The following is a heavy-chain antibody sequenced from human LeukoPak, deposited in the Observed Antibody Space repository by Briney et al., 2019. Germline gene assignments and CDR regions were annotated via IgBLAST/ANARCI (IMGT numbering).Heavy chain of an antibody. Sequence: ASVKVSCKASGYTFTSYGISWVRQAPGQGLEWMGWISAYNGNTNYAQKLQGRVTMTTDTSTSTAYMELRSLRSDDTAVYYCARDSDHCSSTSCNDYWGQGTLVTVSS. CDR3: ARDSDHCSSTSCNDY. D-gene: IGHD2-2*01. J-gene: IGHJ4*02. CDR1: GYTFTSYG. CDR2: ISAYNGNT. V-gene: IGHV1-18*01.